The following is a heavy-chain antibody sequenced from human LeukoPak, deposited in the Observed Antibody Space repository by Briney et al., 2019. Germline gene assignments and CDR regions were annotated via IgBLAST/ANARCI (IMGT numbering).Heavy chain of an antibody. Sequence: GGSLRLSCVASGFSLSSYAMGWVRQAPGKWLEWVTAISDTGRSTYYADSVKGRFTMSKDTSKTTVYLQMNSLRADDTAVYFCAKGSDGGRPYYFDFWGQGALVTISS. CDR2: ISDTGRST. CDR3: AKGSDGGRPYYFDF. V-gene: IGHV3-23*01. J-gene: IGHJ4*02. D-gene: IGHD2-15*01. CDR1: GFSLSSYA.